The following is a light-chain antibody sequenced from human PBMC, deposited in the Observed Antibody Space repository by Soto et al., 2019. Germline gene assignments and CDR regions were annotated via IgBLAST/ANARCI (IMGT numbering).Light chain of an antibody. CDR3: QQRSNWPIT. V-gene: IGKV3D-20*02. J-gene: IGKJ5*01. CDR1: QSVSNNY. CDR2: GAS. Sequence: EIVLTQSPGTLSLSPGERATLSCRASQSVSNNYLAWYQQKPGQAPRLLIYGASNRATGIPDRFSGSGSGTDFTLTIRSLEPEDFAAYYCQQRSNWPITFGQGTRLEIK.